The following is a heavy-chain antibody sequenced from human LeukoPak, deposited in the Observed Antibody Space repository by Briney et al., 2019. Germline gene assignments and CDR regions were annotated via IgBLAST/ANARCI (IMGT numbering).Heavy chain of an antibody. V-gene: IGHV3-48*01. CDR3: AKGGYCSSSSCYYGWFEP. J-gene: IGHJ5*02. D-gene: IGHD2-2*01. CDR1: GFTFSSYS. CDR2: ISSTNTAM. Sequence: GGSLRLSCAASGFTFSSYSMNWVRQAPGKGLQWVSYISSTNTAMHADSVKGRFTISRDNSKNTFYLQMNSLRAEDTAAYYCAKGGYCSSSSCYYGWFEPWGQGTLVTVSS.